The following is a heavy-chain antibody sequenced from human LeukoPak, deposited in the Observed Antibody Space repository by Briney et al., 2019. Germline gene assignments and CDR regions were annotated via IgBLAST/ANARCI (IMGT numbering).Heavy chain of an antibody. D-gene: IGHD6-13*01. V-gene: IGHV3-7*01. CDR2: IKQNGSEK. CDR1: GFTYSSYW. J-gene: IGHJ4*02. CDR3: ARDQGSSWYGYRY. Sequence: GGSLRLSCGVSGFTYSSYWMSGVRQAPGKGGEWVANIKQNGSEKYYVDSVKGRFTISRDNAKNSLYLQMNSLRAEDTAVYYCARDQGSSWYGYRYWGQGTLVTVSS.